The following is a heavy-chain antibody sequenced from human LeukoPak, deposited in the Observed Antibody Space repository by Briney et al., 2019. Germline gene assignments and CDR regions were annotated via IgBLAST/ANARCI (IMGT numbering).Heavy chain of an antibody. CDR2: IYYSGST. J-gene: IGHJ5*02. Sequence: GSLRLSCAASGFTFSSSWMSWIRQPPGKGLEWIGYIYYSGSTNYNPSLKSRVTISVDTSKNQFSLKLSSVTAADTAVYYCARVPYSSGWVRWFDPWGQGTLVTVSS. V-gene: IGHV4-59*01. CDR3: ARVPYSSGWVRWFDP. CDR1: GFTFSSSW. D-gene: IGHD6-19*01.